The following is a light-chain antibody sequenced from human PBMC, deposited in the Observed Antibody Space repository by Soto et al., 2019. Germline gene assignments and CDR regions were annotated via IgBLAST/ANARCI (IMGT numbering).Light chain of an antibody. CDR2: DVN. CDR3: TSYTTSNTLA. V-gene: IGLV2-14*01. Sequence: QSALTQPASMSGSPGQSITISCTGTRSDIGASIYVSWFQQYPGEAPKCMIYDVNNRPSGVSNRFSGSKSGSTASLTISGLQAEDEAVYYCTSYTTSNTLALGGGTKLTVL. J-gene: IGLJ2*01. CDR1: RSDIGASIY.